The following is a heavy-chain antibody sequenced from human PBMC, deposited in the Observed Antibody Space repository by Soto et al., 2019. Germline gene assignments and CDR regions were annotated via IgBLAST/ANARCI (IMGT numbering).Heavy chain of an antibody. CDR2: IFYSGST. J-gene: IGHJ4*02. CDR3: VHHGGVPYYHDF. Sequence: SETLSLTCAVSGGSLSSSCWWSWARQPPGKTLEWLGEIFYSGSTKYNPSLNSRVTISADQSKNDFSLRLSSVNAADTAVYYCVHHGGVPYYHDFWGQGMLVTVSS. D-gene: IGHD2-8*01. CDR1: GGSLSSSCW. V-gene: IGHV4-4*02.